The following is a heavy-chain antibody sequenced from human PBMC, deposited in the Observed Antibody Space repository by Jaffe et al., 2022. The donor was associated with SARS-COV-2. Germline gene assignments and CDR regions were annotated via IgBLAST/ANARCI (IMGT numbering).Heavy chain of an antibody. D-gene: IGHD3-22*01. CDR1: GFTFSSYA. Sequence: QVQLVESGGGVVQPGRSLRLSCAASGFTFSSYAMHWVRQAPGKGLEWVAVISYDGSNKYYADSVKGRFTISRDNSKNTLYLQMNSLRAEDTAVYYCARDGNYYDSSDGYFDLWGRGTLVTVSS. CDR3: ARDGNYYDSSDGYFDL. J-gene: IGHJ2*01. V-gene: IGHV3-30-3*01. CDR2: ISYDGSNK.